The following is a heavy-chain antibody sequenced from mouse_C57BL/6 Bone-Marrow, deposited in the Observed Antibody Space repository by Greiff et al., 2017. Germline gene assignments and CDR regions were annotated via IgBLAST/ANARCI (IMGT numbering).Heavy chain of an antibody. Sequence: EVQVVEPGGGLVKPGGSLKLSCAASGFTFSSYAMSWVRQTPEKRLEWVATMRASGSYTYYPDNVKGRFTICRDNAKKNLYLEMSNLKSEDTAMYYCAREGDYYDSSLWFGDRGKGALVT. CDR2: MRASGSYT. CDR3: AREGDYYDSSLWFGD. CDR1: GFTFSSYA. D-gene: IGHD1-1*01. V-gene: IGHV5-4*01. J-gene: IGHJ3*02.